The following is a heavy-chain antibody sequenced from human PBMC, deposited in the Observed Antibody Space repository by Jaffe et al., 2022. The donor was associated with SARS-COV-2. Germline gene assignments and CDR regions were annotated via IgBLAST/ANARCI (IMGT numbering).Heavy chain of an antibody. D-gene: IGHD6-13*01. V-gene: IGHV4-34*01. CDR1: GGSFSGYY. Sequence: QVQLQQWGAGLLKPSETLSLTCAVYGGSFSGYYWSWIRQPPGKGLEWIGEINHSGSTNYNPSLKSRVTISVDTSKNQFSLKLSSVTAADTAVYYCARRNLSSSQPRPRQNRGGYYYGMDVWGQGTTVTVSS. J-gene: IGHJ6*02. CDR2: INHSGST. CDR3: ARRNLSSSQPRPRQNRGGYYYGMDV.